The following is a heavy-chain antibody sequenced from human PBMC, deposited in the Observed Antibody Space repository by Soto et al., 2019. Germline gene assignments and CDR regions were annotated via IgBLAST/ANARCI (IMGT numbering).Heavy chain of an antibody. CDR1: GYTFTNFG. V-gene: IGHV1-18*01. D-gene: IGHD3-16*01. CDR2: ISAYNGNT. Sequence: QVQLVQSGAEVKKPGASVKVSCKASGYTFTNFGISWVRQAPGQGLEWMGWISAYNGNTNYAQNFQGRATMTTDTSTSTAYRELRSLRSDVTAVYYCARGGTPMDYWGQGTLVTVSS. CDR3: ARGGTPMDY. J-gene: IGHJ4*02.